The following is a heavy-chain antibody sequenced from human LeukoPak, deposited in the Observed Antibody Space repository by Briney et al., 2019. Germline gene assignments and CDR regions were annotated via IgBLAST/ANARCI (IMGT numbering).Heavy chain of an antibody. V-gene: IGHV3-9*01. CDR2: ISWNSGSI. D-gene: IGHD6-19*01. CDR3: AKDNRRHYTSGPNPDSLH. CDR1: GFTFNNYA. Sequence: GGSLRLSCAGSGFTFNNYAMHWVRQPPGKGLEWVSGISWNSGSIDYADSVKGRFTISRDNAKNSLYLQMNSLRVEDTAFYYCAKDNRRHYTSGPNPDSLHWGQGALVTVSS. J-gene: IGHJ4*02.